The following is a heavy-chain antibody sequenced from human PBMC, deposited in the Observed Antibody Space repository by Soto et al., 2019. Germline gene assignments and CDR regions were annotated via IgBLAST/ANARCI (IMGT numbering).Heavy chain of an antibody. D-gene: IGHD2-15*01. V-gene: IGHV5-51*01. CDR2: IYPGDSDT. Sequence: GESLKISCKGSGYTFTNYWIGWVRQMSGKGLEWMGIIYPGDSDTRYSLSFQGHVTISVDKSVNTTYLQWSSLKASDTAMYYCASARVVKDASPSYYYGMDVWGQGTAVTVSS. J-gene: IGHJ6*02. CDR3: ASARVVKDASPSYYYGMDV. CDR1: GYTFTNYW.